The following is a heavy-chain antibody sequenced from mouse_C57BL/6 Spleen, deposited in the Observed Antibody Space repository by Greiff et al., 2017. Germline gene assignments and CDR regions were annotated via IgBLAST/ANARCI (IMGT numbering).Heavy chain of an antibody. CDR3: ARAGYYDAMDY. CDR2: IDPSDSET. J-gene: IGHJ4*01. V-gene: IGHV1-52*01. Sequence: VQLQQPGAELVRPGSSVKLSCKASGYTFTSYWMHWVKQRPIQGLEWIGNIDPSDSETHYNQKFKDKATLTVDKSSSTAYMQLSSLTSEDSAVYYCARAGYYDAMDYWGQVTSVTVSS. CDR1: GYTFTSYW. D-gene: IGHD2-2*01.